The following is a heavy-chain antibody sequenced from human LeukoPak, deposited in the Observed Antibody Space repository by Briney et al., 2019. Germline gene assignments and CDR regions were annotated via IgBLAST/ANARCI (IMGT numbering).Heavy chain of an antibody. CDR2: IYYSGST. CDR1: GGSISSSSYY. J-gene: IGHJ4*01. V-gene: IGHV4-39*07. CDR3: ARVVVPGYFDL. Sequence: SETLSLTCTVSGGSISSSSYYWGWIRQPPGKGLEWIGSIYYSGSTYYNPSLKSRVTISVDTSKNQFSLRLSSVTAADTAVYYCARVVVPGYFDLWGHGTLVPVSS.